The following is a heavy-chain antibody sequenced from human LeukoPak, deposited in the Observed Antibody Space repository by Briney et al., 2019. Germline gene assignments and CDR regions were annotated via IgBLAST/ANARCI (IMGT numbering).Heavy chain of an antibody. Sequence: SETLSLTCTVSGGSISSYYWSWLRQPPGKGLEWIGYIYYSGSTNYNPSLKSRVTISVDTSKNQFSLKLSSVAAADTAVYYCARGWLQFDYWGQGTLVTVSS. J-gene: IGHJ4*02. CDR2: IYYSGST. V-gene: IGHV4-59*12. CDR1: GGSISSYY. CDR3: ARGWLQFDY. D-gene: IGHD5-24*01.